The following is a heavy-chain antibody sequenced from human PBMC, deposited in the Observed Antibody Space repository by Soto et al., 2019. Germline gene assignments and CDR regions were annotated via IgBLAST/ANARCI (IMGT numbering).Heavy chain of an antibody. D-gene: IGHD3-10*02. Sequence: ASVKVSCKVSGYTLTELSMHWVRQAPGKGLEWMGGFDPEDGETIYAQKFQGRVTMTEDTSTDTAYMELSSLRSEDTAVYYCATEVTMLGVTGDRVVNFDYWGQGTLVTVSS. CDR2: FDPEDGET. CDR1: GYTLTELS. J-gene: IGHJ4*02. CDR3: ATEVTMLGVTGDRVVNFDY. V-gene: IGHV1-24*01.